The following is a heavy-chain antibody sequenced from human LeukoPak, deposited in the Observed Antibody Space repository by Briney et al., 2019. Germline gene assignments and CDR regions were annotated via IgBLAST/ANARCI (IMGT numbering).Heavy chain of an antibody. CDR2: IKSKTDGGTT. D-gene: IGHD3-22*01. V-gene: IGHV3-15*01. CDR1: GFTFSNAW. Sequence: XXLXXAXSGFTFSNAWMSWVRQAPGKGLEWVGRIKSKTDGGTTDYAAHVKGRFTISRDDSKNTLYLQMNSLKTEDTAVYYCTNFTLTKGGFDYWGQGTLVTVSS. CDR3: TNFTLTKGGFDY. J-gene: IGHJ4*02.